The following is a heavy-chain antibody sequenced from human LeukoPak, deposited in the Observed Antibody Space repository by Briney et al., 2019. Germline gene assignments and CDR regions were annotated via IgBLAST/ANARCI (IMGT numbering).Heavy chain of an antibody. J-gene: IGHJ4*02. CDR2: FFYSGNT. CDR3: ARQRFCISSPFDY. V-gene: IGHV4-39*01. Sequence: PSETLSLTCSLSGGSLTSSNYFWAWIRQPPGKGRGWIGFFFYSGNTYYNPSIKSRVTISANTSKNPLSLNTTSVTATHTAVTSCARQRFCISSPFDYWGRGGLVAV. D-gene: IGHD3-3*01. CDR1: GGSLTSSNYF.